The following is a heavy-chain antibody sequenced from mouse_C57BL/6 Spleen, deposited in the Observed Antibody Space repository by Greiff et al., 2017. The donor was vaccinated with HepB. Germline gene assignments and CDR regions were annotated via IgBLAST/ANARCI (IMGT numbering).Heavy chain of an antibody. D-gene: IGHD2-4*01. Sequence: QVQLQQPGAELVRPGTSVKLSCKASGYTFTSYWMHWVKQRPGQGLEWIGVIDPSDSYTNYNQKFKGKATLTVDTSSSTAYMQLSSLTSEDSAVYYCARLDYGPDYGGQGTSVTVSS. J-gene: IGHJ4*01. V-gene: IGHV1-59*01. CDR1: GYTFTSYW. CDR3: ARLDYGPDY. CDR2: IDPSDSYT.